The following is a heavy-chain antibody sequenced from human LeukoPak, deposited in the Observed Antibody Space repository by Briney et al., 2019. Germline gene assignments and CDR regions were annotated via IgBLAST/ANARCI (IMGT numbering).Heavy chain of an antibody. CDR3: AKTKPVSSSPYNWFGP. D-gene: IGHD6-6*01. J-gene: IGHJ5*02. CDR1: GFTFSSYA. Sequence: PGGSLRLSCAASGFTFSSYAMSWVRQAPGKGLEWVSAISGSGGSTYYADSVKGRFTISRDNSKNTLYLQMNSLRAEDTAVYYCAKTKPVSSSPYNWFGPWGQGTLVTVSS. V-gene: IGHV3-23*01. CDR2: ISGSGGST.